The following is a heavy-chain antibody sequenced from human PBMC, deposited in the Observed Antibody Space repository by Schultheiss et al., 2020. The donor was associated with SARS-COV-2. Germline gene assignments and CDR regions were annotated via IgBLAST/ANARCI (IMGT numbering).Heavy chain of an antibody. V-gene: IGHV4-34*01. CDR2: IYHSGST. Sequence: SETLSLTCAVYGGSFSGYYWSWIRQLPGKGLEWIGSIYHSGSTYYNPSLKSRVTISVDTSKNQFSLKLSSVTAADTAVYYCARDMADYYYGMDVWGQGTTVTVSS. CDR1: GGSFSGYY. J-gene: IGHJ6*02. D-gene: IGHD5-24*01. CDR3: ARDMADYYYGMDV.